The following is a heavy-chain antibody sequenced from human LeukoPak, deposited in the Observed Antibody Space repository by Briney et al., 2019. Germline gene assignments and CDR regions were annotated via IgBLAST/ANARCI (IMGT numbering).Heavy chain of an antibody. D-gene: IGHD3-22*01. CDR2: ISYDGSNK. CDR3: AKVGYYNDSCGYYLDYFDY. J-gene: IGHJ4*02. CDR1: GFTVSSNS. V-gene: IGHV3-30*04. Sequence: GGSLRLSCTVSGFTVSSNSMSWVRQAPGKGLEWVAVISYDGSNKYYADSVKGRFTISRDNSKNTLYLQMNSLRAEDTAVYYCAKVGYYNDSCGYYLDYFDYWGQGTLVTVSS.